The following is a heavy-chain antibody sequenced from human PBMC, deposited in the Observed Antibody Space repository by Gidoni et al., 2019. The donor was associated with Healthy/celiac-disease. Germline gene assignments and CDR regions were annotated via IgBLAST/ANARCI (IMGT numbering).Heavy chain of an antibody. D-gene: IGHD4-17*01. CDR1: GGSISSYY. CDR2: IYYSGST. Sequence: QVQLQESGPGLVKPSETLSLTCTVSGGSISSYYWSGIRPPPGKGLEWIGYIYYSGSTNYNPSLKSRVTISVDTSKNPFSLKLSSVTAADTAVYYCASVYGDYDWFDPWGQGTLVTVSS. V-gene: IGHV4-59*01. J-gene: IGHJ5*02. CDR3: ASVYGDYDWFDP.